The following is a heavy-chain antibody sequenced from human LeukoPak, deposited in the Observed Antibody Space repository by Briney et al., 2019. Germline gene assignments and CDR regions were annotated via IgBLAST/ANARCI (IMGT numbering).Heavy chain of an antibody. J-gene: IGHJ4*02. CDR3: ARGPRYCSGGNCYSDY. CDR1: GYSFATYG. Sequence: ASVKVSCKASGYSFATYGFSWVRQAPGQGLEWMGWISAYNGNTNYAQKLQGRVTMTTDTSTTTAYMELRSLRSDDTAVYYCARGPRYCSGGNCYSDYWGQGTLVTVSS. D-gene: IGHD2-15*01. V-gene: IGHV1-18*01. CDR2: ISAYNGNT.